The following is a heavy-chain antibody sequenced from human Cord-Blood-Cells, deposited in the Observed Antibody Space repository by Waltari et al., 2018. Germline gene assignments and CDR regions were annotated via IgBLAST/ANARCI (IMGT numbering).Heavy chain of an antibody. J-gene: IGHJ5*02. CDR2: IYYSGST. CDR1: GGSISSSSYY. D-gene: IGHD3-16*02. CDR3: ARLTNQSKYRNTNWFDP. V-gene: IGHV4-39*01. Sequence: QLQLQESGPGLVKPSETLSLTCTVSGGSISSSSYYWGWIRQPPGKGLEWIGSIYYSGSTYYNPSLKSRVTISVDTSKNQFSLKLSSVTAADTAVYYCARLTNQSKYRNTNWFDPWGQGTLGTVSS.